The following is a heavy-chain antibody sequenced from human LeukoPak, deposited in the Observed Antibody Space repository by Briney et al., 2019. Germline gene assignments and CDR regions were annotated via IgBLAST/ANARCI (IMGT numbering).Heavy chain of an antibody. Sequence: GGSLRLSCAASGFIFSDYYLSWFRQAPGKGLEWVSRINGDGSYTKNADSVKGRFTISRDNAKNTLYLQMNSLRAEDTAVYYCARGGTGYPVGYWGQGTLVTVSS. CDR3: ARGGTGYPVGY. CDR2: INGDGSYT. V-gene: IGHV3-74*01. D-gene: IGHD3-9*01. J-gene: IGHJ4*02. CDR1: GFIFSDYY.